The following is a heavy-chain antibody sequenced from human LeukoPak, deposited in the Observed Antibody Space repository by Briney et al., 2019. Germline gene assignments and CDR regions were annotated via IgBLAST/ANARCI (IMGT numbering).Heavy chain of an antibody. CDR1: GFTFSSYA. J-gene: IGHJ2*01. D-gene: IGHD3-10*01. Sequence: GGSLRLSCAASGFTFSSYAMSWVRQAPGKGLEWVSGISWNGGNIDYADSVKGRFTISRDNAKNSLNLQMNSLRAEDTALYYCAKVSGFKWFGEFNWYFDLWGRGTLVTVSS. CDR3: AKVSGFKWFGEFNWYFDL. CDR2: ISWNGGNI. V-gene: IGHV3-9*01.